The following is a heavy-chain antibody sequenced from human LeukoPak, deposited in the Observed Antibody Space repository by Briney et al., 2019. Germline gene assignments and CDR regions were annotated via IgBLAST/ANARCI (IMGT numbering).Heavy chain of an antibody. Sequence: SVKVSFKASGFTFTTSAMQWVRQARGQRLEWIGWIVVGSGNTNYAQKFQERVTITRDMSTSTAYMELSSLRSEDTAVYYCAAAYRYFYDRGGYFDYWGQGTLVTVSS. J-gene: IGHJ4*02. CDR1: GFTFTTSA. CDR2: IVVGSGNT. D-gene: IGHD3-22*01. CDR3: AAAYRYFYDRGGYFDY. V-gene: IGHV1-58*02.